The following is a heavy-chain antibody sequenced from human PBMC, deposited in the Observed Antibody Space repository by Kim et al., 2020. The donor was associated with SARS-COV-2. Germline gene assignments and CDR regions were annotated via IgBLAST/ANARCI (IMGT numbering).Heavy chain of an antibody. V-gene: IGHV3-7*01. CDR3: AALDTVQVPGGI. J-gene: IGHJ4*02. Sequence: SVGSVKRRFTMSRDNSQNSLYLQVSSLRTEDTAIYYCAALDTVQVPGGIWGQGTLVTVSS. D-gene: IGHD3-10*01.